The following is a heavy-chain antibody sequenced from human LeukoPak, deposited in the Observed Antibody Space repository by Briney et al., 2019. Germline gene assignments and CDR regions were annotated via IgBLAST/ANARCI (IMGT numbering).Heavy chain of an antibody. J-gene: IGHJ4*02. D-gene: IGHD3-22*01. CDR1: GGTFSSYA. V-gene: IGHV1-69*13. Sequence: GASVKVSCKASGGTFSSYAISWVRQAPGQGLEWMGGIIPIFGTANYAQEFQGRVTITADESTSTAYMELSSLRSEDTAVYYCASGQDYYDSSGYYYLDYWGQGTLVTVSS. CDR3: ASGQDYYDSSGYYYLDY. CDR2: IIPIFGTA.